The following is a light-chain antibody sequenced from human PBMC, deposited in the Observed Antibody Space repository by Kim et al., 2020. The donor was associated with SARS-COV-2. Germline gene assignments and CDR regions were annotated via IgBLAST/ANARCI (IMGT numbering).Light chain of an antibody. V-gene: IGLV2-18*02. CDR2: EVS. CDR3: SSYTSSSTVV. J-gene: IGLJ2*01. Sequence: GQSVTISCTGTSSDVGSYNRVSWYQQPPGTAPKLMIYEVSNRPSGVPDRFSGSKSGNTASLTISGLQAEDEADYYRSSYTSSSTVVFGGGTQLTVL. CDR1: SSDVGSYNR.